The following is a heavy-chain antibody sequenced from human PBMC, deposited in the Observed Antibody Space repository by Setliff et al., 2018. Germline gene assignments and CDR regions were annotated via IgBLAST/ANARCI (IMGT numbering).Heavy chain of an antibody. Sequence: LSLTCTVSGGSISSGGYYWSWIRQHPGKGLEWIGYIYYSGSTSYYNPSLKSRVTISVDTSKNQFSLKLSSVTAADTAVYHCARGGGRYHSDLWGQGTLVTVS. D-gene: IGHD1-26*01. CDR3: ARGGGRYHSDL. V-gene: IGHV4-31*03. J-gene: IGHJ5*02. CDR1: GGSISSGGYY. CDR2: IYYSGSTS.